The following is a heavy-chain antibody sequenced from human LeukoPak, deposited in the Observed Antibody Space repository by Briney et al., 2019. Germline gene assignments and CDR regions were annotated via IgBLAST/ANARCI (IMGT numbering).Heavy chain of an antibody. V-gene: IGHV4-4*09. CDR1: GGSISSYY. CDR3: ARHGGYDYSPPGYYMDV. J-gene: IGHJ6*03. D-gene: IGHD4-11*01. Sequence: SETLSLTCTVSGGSISSYYWSWIRQPPGKELEWIGYIYTSGSTNYNPSLKSRVTISVDTSKNQFSLKLSSVTAADTAVYYCARHGGYDYSPPGYYMDVWGKGTTVTVSS. CDR2: IYTSGST.